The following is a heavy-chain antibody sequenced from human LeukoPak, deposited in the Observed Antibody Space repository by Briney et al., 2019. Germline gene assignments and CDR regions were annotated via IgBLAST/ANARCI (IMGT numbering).Heavy chain of an antibody. CDR1: GGSISSGGYY. D-gene: IGHD6-6*01. V-gene: IGHV4-31*03. J-gene: IGHJ6*02. CDR2: IYYSGST. Sequence: PSQTLSLTCTVSGGSISSGGYYWSRIRQHPGKGLEWIGYIYYSGSTYYNPSLKSRVTISVDTSKNQFSLKLSSVTAADTAVYYCARGRGMYSSSPAGRPLRYGMDVWGQGTTVTVSS. CDR3: ARGRGMYSSSPAGRPLRYGMDV.